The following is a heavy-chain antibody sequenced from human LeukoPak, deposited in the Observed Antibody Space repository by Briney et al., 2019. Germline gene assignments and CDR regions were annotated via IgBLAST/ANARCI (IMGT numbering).Heavy chain of an antibody. J-gene: IGHJ5*02. Sequence: SETLSLTCTVSGFSISSGYYWGWIRQPPGKGLEWIGDIYHSGSAYYNPSLKSRVTLSVDTSKNQFSLKLSSVTAADTAVYYCARHPSGRQWLGGGNWFDPWGQGTLVTVSS. V-gene: IGHV4-38-2*02. CDR2: IYHSGSA. D-gene: IGHD6-19*01. CDR1: GFSISSGYY. CDR3: ARHPSGRQWLGGGNWFDP.